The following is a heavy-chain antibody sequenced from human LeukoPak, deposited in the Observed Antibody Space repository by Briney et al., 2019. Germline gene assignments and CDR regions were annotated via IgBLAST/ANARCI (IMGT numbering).Heavy chain of an antibody. Sequence: ASVTVSCKTTGYTFTGYHMHWVRQPPGQGLEWMGCINPNNGGTNYVQKLQGRVTMTRDTSIGTAYKELSSLRYDDTAVYNCGLVTSGNWWFDPWGQGTLVTVSS. CDR1: GYTFTGYH. J-gene: IGHJ5*02. CDR2: INPNNGGT. D-gene: IGHD2-21*02. V-gene: IGHV1-2*02. CDR3: GLVTSGNWWFDP.